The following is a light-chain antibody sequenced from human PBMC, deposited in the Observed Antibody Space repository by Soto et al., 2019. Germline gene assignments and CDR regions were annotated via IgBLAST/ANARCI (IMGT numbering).Light chain of an antibody. CDR1: QSVSSN. CDR3: QQYKTYWT. Sequence: EIVMTQSPATLSVSPGERATLSCRASQSVSSNLAWYQQKPGQAPRLLIYGASTRATGIPARFSGSGSGTEFTLTISSLQSEDFAVYYCQQYKTYWTFGQGTKVAIK. V-gene: IGKV3-15*01. J-gene: IGKJ1*01. CDR2: GAS.